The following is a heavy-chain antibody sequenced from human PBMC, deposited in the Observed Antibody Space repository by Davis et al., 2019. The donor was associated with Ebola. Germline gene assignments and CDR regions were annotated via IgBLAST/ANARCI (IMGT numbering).Heavy chain of an antibody. D-gene: IGHD4-23*01. J-gene: IGHJ3*01. CDR1: DDSITSRLYY. Sequence: PGGSLRLSCTVSDDSITSRLYYWGWVRQSPGRGLEWIGSIYFTGSAYYHASLQGRVTISLDKSKNQFSLTLRSVTAADTALYFCARDPDYGGHSRSFDVWGPGTMVTVSS. CDR2: IYFTGSA. CDR3: ARDPDYGGHSRSFDV. V-gene: IGHV4-39*07.